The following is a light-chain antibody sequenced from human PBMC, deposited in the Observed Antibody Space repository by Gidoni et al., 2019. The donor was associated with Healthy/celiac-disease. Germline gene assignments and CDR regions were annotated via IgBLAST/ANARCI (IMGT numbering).Light chain of an antibody. CDR2: GAS. CDR1: QSVSSSY. V-gene: IGKV3-20*01. CDR3: QQYGSSSWT. J-gene: IGKJ1*01. Sequence: LTQSPRTLSLSPGETATLSCRAGQSVSSSYLAWYQQKPGQAPRLLIYGASSRATGIPDRFSGSGSGTDFTLTISRLEPEDFAVYYCQQYGSSSWTFGQGTKVEIK.